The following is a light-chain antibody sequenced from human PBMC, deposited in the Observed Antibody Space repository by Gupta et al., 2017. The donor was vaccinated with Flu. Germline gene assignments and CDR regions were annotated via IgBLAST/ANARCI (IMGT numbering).Light chain of an antibody. CDR3: MQDLQTPRT. J-gene: IGKJ1*01. V-gene: IGKV2-28*01. CDR2: LGS. Sequence: VTPVEPASISCRSSQSLLHSNGYNYLDWCLQKPAQSPQLLIYLGSNRASGVPDRCSGSGSGTDFTMKISRVVAEDVGVYYCMQDLQTPRTFGQGTKVEIK. CDR1: QSLLHSNGYNY.